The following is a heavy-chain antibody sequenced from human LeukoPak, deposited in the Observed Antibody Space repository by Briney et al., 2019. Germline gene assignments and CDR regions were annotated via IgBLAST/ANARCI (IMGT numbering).Heavy chain of an antibody. D-gene: IGHD5-12*01. CDR1: GFTFADYS. CDR3: TRGATVATAYGFDP. CDR2: ISWNTGII. Sequence: GGSLRLSCAASGFTFADYSMHWVRQSPGKGLEWVSGISWNTGIIGYADSVKGRFTISRDNAKNSLYLQMNSLRGEDTAFYYCTRGATVATAYGFDPWGQGTLVTVSS. J-gene: IGHJ5*02. V-gene: IGHV3-9*01.